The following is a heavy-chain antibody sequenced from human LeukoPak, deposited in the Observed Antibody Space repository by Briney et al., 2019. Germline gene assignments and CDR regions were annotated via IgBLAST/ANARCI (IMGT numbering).Heavy chain of an antibody. CDR3: ARGPDYDVGYYYFDY. CDR2: IYYSGST. J-gene: IGHJ4*02. Sequence: SETLSLTCTVSGGSISSSSYYWGWIRQPPGKGLEWIGSIYYSGSTYYNPSLKSRVTISVDTSKNQFSLKLSSVTAADTAVYYCARGPDYDVGYYYFDYWGQGTLVTVSS. CDR1: GGSISSSSYY. V-gene: IGHV4-39*07. D-gene: IGHD2-2*03.